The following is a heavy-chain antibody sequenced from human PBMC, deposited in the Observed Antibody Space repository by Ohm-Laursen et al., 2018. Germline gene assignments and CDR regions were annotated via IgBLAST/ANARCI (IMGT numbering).Heavy chain of an antibody. V-gene: IGHV4-28*03. CDR1: GLSISNSNW. D-gene: IGHD3-10*01. Sequence: SDTLSLTCDVSGLSISNSNWWGWIRQPPGKGLEWVGYLYYSGTTYYNPSLKSRVTMSVDTSKSQFSVKLTSVTAVDTAVYYCARGDTYGFDYWGQGTLVTVSS. CDR3: ARGDTYGFDY. J-gene: IGHJ4*02. CDR2: LYYSGTT.